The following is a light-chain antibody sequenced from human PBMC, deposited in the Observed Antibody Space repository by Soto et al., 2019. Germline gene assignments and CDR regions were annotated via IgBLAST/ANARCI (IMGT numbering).Light chain of an antibody. Sequence: QSELTQPLSVSAAPGQKVTMSCSGSSSNIGKYYVSWHQQLPGTAPKLLIYENDKRPSGIPDRFSGSKSGTSATLGITGLQTGDEADYYCGTWDSSLTTFVFGTGTKVTVL. CDR3: GTWDSSLTTFV. V-gene: IGLV1-51*02. CDR2: END. CDR1: SSNIGKYY. J-gene: IGLJ1*01.